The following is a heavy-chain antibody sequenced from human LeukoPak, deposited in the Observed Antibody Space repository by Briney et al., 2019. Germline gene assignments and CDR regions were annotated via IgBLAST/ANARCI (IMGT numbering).Heavy chain of an antibody. J-gene: IGHJ6*02. V-gene: IGHV4-4*07. CDR1: GGSISSYY. CDR2: IYTSGST. Sequence: SETLSLTCTVSGGSISSYYWSWIRQPAGKGLEWIGRIYTSGSTNYNPSLKSRVTMSVDTSKNQFSLKLSSVTAADTAVYYCARGLGYDILTGYRSPPARYGMDVWGQGTTVTVSS. D-gene: IGHD3-9*01. CDR3: ARGLGYDILTGYRSPPARYGMDV.